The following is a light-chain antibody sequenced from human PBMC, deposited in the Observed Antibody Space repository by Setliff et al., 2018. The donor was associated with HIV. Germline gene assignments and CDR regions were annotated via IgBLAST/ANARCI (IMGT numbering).Light chain of an antibody. CDR2: EVS. J-gene: IGLJ1*01. CDR3: SSYTTSITFV. V-gene: IGLV2-18*02. Sequence: SVLTQPPYVSGAPGQSVTISCTGSTSDIGHYNRVSWYQQPPGAAPKLIMYEVSHRPSGVPDRFSGSKSGSTASLTISGLQPEDEADYYCSSYTTSITFVFGTGTKV. CDR1: TSDIGHYNR.